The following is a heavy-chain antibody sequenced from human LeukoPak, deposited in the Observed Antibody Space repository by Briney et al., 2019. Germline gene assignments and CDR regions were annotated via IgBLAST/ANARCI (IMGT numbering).Heavy chain of an antibody. Sequence: APVKVSCKASGGTFSSYAISWVRQAPGQGLEWMGRIIPILGIANYAQKFQGRVTITADKSTSTAYMELSSLRSEDTAVYYCARDPDFAEITIPFDYWGQGTLVTVSS. CDR2: IIPILGIA. V-gene: IGHV1-69*04. D-gene: IGHD3-3*01. CDR1: GGTFSSYA. J-gene: IGHJ4*02. CDR3: ARDPDFAEITIPFDY.